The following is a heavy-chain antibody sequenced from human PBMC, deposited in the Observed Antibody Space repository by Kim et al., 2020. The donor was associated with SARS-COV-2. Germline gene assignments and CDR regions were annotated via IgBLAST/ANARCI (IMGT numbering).Heavy chain of an antibody. CDR2: ISSGSSSSM. CDR3: VRDRVVGTSGVGAFDI. V-gene: IGHV3-48*02. D-gene: IGHD1-26*01. J-gene: IGHJ3*02. CDR1: GFTFSSYT. Sequence: GGSLRLSCAASGFTFSSYTMNWVRQAPGKGLEWISYISSGSSSSMYYADSVKGRFTISRDNAKNSLYLQMNSLRDEDTAIHYCVRDRVVGTSGVGAFDIWGQGTMVTVSS.